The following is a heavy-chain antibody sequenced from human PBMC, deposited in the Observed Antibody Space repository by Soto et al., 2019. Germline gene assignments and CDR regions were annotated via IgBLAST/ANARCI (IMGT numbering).Heavy chain of an antibody. V-gene: IGHV3-30*18. D-gene: IGHD3-3*01. CDR1: GFTFSNYG. CDR3: AKDGDFRSFDGWLDA. J-gene: IGHJ5*02. CDR2: ISYDGNRE. Sequence: QVQVVESGGGVVQPGRSLRLCCAASGFTFSNYGMHWVRQAPGKGLEWVAVISYDGNREYYIDSVKGRFTISRDNSENTVHLQMNSLRGEDTAVYYCAKDGDFRSFDGWLDAWGQGTLVTVSS.